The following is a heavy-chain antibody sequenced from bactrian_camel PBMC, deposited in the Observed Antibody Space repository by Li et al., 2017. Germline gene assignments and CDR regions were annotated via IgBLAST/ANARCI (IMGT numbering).Heavy chain of an antibody. J-gene: IGHJ4*01. D-gene: IGHD1*01. V-gene: IGHV3S53*01. CDR2: IDSDGST. CDR1: VSGTC. Sequence: VQLVESGGGSVQAGGTLRLTCVSSVSGTCMGWFRQAPGKEREGVAAIDSDGSTSYADSVKGRFTISRDNAKNTLYLQLNDLKTEDTAMYYCARDEGWTTETPETKGTQVTVS.